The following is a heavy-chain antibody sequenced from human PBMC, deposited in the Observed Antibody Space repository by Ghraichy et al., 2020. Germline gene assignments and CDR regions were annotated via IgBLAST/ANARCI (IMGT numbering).Heavy chain of an antibody. J-gene: IGHJ4*02. CDR3: ARDPAIWDFDF. Sequence: SQTLSLTCAISGDSVSSNRVAWNWIRQSPSRGLEWLGRTYYRSTWIYHYAPSVKSRMTITPDTSKNQFSLHLNSVTPEDTAVYYCARDPAIWDFDFWGQGTLVTVSS. CDR2: TYYRSTWIY. D-gene: IGHD2-21*01. CDR1: GDSVSSNRVA. V-gene: IGHV6-1*01.